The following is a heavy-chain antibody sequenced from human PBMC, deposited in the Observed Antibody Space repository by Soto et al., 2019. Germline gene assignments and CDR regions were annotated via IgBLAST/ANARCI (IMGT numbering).Heavy chain of an antibody. V-gene: IGHV1-69*02. CDR3: ARSPPITYYMDV. CDR2: IIPILGIA. J-gene: IGHJ6*03. D-gene: IGHD3-3*01. CDR1: GGTFSSYT. Sequence: SVKVSCKASGGTFSSYTISWVRQAPGQGLEWMGRIIPILGIANYAQKFQGRVTITADKSTSTAYMELSSLRSEDTAVYYCARSPPITYYMDVWGKGTTVTVSS.